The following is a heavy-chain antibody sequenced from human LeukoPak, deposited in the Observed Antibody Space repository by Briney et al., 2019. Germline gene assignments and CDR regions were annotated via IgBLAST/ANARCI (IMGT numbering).Heavy chain of an antibody. CDR1: GYTFTSYD. J-gene: IGHJ4*02. CDR3: ASSAREYYDSRGYYYLSTGRYYFDY. V-gene: IGHV1-8*03. D-gene: IGHD3-22*01. Sequence: ASVKVSCKASGYTFTSYDINWVRQATGQGLEWMGWMNPNSGNTGYAQKFQGRVTITTDESTSTAYMELSSLRSEDTAVYYCASSAREYYDSRGYYYLSTGRYYFDYWGQGTLVTVSS. CDR2: MNPNSGNT.